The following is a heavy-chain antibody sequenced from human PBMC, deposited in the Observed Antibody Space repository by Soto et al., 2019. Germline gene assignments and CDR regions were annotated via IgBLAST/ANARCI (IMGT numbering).Heavy chain of an antibody. V-gene: IGHV1-24*01. Sequence: ASVKVSCKVSGYTLTELSMHCVRQAPGKGLEWVGGFDPEDGETIYAQKFQGRVTMTADTSTDTAYMELSSLRSEDTAVYYCATVAYDSSGYYPYYFDYWGQGTLVTVSS. J-gene: IGHJ4*02. D-gene: IGHD3-22*01. CDR2: FDPEDGET. CDR1: GYTLTELS. CDR3: ATVAYDSSGYYPYYFDY.